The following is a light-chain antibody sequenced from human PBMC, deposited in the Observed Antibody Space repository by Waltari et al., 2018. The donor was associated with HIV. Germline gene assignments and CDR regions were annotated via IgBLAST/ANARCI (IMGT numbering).Light chain of an antibody. CDR2: DVS. Sequence: QSALTQPASVSESPGPSLTLPSTRTTSDIAEYTYLSWFQHHPPKAPKLIIFDVSSRPSGVSNRFSGSKSGNTASLTISGLQAEDEADYYCSSYTTIYTWVFGGGTKLTVL. J-gene: IGLJ3*02. V-gene: IGLV2-14*01. CDR1: TSDIAEYTY. CDR3: SSYTTIYTWV.